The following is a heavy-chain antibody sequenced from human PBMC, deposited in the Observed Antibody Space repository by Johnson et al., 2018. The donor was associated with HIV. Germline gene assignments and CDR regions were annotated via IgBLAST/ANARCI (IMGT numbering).Heavy chain of an antibody. J-gene: IGHJ3*02. D-gene: IGHD1-26*01. CDR3: AREGVGTTCPFDM. CDR2: IWYEGSNK. V-gene: IGHV3-33*01. Sequence: QVQLVESGGGVVQPGRSLRLSCAASGFTFSSYGMHWVRQAPGKGLEWVAMIWYEGSNKYYVDSVKGRFTISRYNTKNSLYLQMNSLRAEDTAIYYCAREGVGTTCPFDMWGQGTMVTVSS. CDR1: GFTFSSYG.